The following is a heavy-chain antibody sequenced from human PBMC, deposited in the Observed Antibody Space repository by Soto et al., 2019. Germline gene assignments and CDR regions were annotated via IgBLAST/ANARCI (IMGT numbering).Heavy chain of an antibody. J-gene: IGHJ4*02. Sequence: SETLSLTCTVSGGSFSSGGYYWNWIRQHPGKGLEWIAYIYYSGSAYYNPSLESRLNISVDRSKRQFSLKLSSVTAADTAVYYFARVGGFGATTIDYRAQRTLDTGSS. CDR2: IYYSGSA. CDR3: ARVGGFGATTIDY. D-gene: IGHD3-10*01. V-gene: IGHV4-31*03. CDR1: GGSFSSGGYY.